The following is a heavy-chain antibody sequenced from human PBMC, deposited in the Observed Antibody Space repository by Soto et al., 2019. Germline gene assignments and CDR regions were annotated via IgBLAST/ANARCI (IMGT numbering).Heavy chain of an antibody. CDR3: ARDLGYCISTSCYAYYYYGMDV. CDR2: ISYDGSNK. CDR1: GFTFSSYA. D-gene: IGHD2-2*01. V-gene: IGHV3-30-3*01. J-gene: IGHJ6*02. Sequence: QVQLVESGGGVVQPGRSLRLSCAASGFTFSSYAMHWVRQAPGKGLEWVAVISYDGSNKYYADSVKGRFTISRDNSKNXXYXQXISLRAEDTAVYYCARDLGYCISTSCYAYYYYGMDVWGQGTTVTVSS.